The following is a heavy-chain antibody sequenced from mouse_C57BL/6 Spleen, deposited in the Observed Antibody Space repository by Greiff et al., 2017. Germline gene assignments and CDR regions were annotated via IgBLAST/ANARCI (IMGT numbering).Heavy chain of an antibody. CDR3: ASSGKYDYLDY. V-gene: IGHV14-2*01. CDR2: IDPEDGET. CDR1: GFNFKDYY. Sequence: VQLQQSGAELVKPGASVKLSCTASGFNFKDYYMHWVKQRTEQGLVWIGRIDPEDGETKYASKFQGKATITADTSSNTAYLQLSSLTSEDTAVYYCASSGKYDYLDYWGQGTTRTVSS. D-gene: IGHD2-1*01. J-gene: IGHJ2*01.